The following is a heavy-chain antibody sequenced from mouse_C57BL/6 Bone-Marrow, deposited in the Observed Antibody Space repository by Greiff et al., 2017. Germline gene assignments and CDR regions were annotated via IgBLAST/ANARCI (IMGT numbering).Heavy chain of an antibody. J-gene: IGHJ3*01. CDR2: IDPENGDT. V-gene: IGHV14-4*01. CDR1: GFNIKDDY. CDR3: TRIAY. Sequence: VQLQQSGAELVRPGASVKLSCTASGFNIKDDYMHWVKQRPEQGLAWIGGIDPENGDTEYASKFQGKATITVDTSSNTAYLQLSSLTAEDTAVYYCTRIAYWGQGTLVTVSA.